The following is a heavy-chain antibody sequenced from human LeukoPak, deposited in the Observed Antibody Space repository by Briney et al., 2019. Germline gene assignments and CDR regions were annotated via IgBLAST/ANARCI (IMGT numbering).Heavy chain of an antibody. CDR2: IYHSGST. Sequence: PSETLSLTCAVSGYSISSGYYWGWIRQPPGKGLEWIGSIYHSGSTYYNPSLKSRVTISVDTSKNQFSLKLSSVTAADTAVYYCARQFMRSHLDYWGQGTLVTVSS. CDR3: ARQFMRSHLDY. V-gene: IGHV4-38-2*01. D-gene: IGHD3-16*01. J-gene: IGHJ4*02. CDR1: GYSISSGYY.